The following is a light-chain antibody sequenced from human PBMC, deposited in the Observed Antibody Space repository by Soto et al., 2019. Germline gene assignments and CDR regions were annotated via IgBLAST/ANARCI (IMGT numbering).Light chain of an antibody. V-gene: IGKV1-9*01. Sequence: DIQLTQSPSFLSASVGDRVTITCRASQGVSSYLAWYQQKPGKAPKLLIYAASTLQSGVPSRFSGSGSGTEFSLTISRLQPEDFATYYCQQINRYPITLGQGTRLEIK. CDR1: QGVSSY. CDR2: AAS. J-gene: IGKJ5*01. CDR3: QQINRYPIT.